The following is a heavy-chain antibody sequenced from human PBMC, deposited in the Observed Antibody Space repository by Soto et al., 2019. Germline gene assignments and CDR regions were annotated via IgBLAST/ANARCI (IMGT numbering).Heavy chain of an antibody. J-gene: IGHJ6*02. Sequence: PGGSLRLSCASSVFTFSDHYMDWVRQAPGKGLEWVGRSKDRPNSYTTEYAASVKGRFTISRDDSKNSLYLQMNSLKAEDTAVYYCVRVTVVAVAGKNYFGMDVWGQGTTVTVSS. CDR3: VRVTVVAVAGKNYFGMDV. CDR1: VFTFSDHY. D-gene: IGHD6-19*01. CDR2: SKDRPNSYTT. V-gene: IGHV3-72*01.